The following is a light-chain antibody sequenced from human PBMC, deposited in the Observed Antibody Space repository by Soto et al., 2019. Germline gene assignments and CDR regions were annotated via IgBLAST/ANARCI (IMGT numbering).Light chain of an antibody. Sequence: QSLLTQPPSASGTPGQRVTISCSGSSSNTGSNYVYWYQQLPGTAPKLLIYRNNQRPSGVPDRFSGSKSGTSASLAISGLRSEDEADYYCAAWDDSLSGSFVFGTGTKVTVL. V-gene: IGLV1-47*01. CDR1: SSNTGSNY. CDR2: RNN. CDR3: AAWDDSLSGSFV. J-gene: IGLJ1*01.